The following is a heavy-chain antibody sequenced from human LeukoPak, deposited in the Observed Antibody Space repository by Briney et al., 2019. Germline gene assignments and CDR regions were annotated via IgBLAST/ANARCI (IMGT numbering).Heavy chain of an antibody. CDR2: IKSKTDGGTT. D-gene: IGHD2-2*01. J-gene: IGHJ5*02. CDR3: TTDVPPNWFDP. CDR1: GFTFSNAW. V-gene: IGHV3-15*01. Sequence: ESLRLSCAASGFTFSNAWMSWVRQAPGKGLEWVGRIKSKTDGGTTDYAAPVKGRFTISRDDSKNTLYLQMNSLKTEDTAVYYCTTDVPPNWFDPWGQGTLVTVSS.